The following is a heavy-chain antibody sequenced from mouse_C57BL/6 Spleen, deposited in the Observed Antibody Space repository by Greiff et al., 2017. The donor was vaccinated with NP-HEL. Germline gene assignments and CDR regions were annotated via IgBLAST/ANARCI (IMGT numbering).Heavy chain of an antibody. V-gene: IGHV5-4*01. CDR2: ISDGGSYT. Sequence: DVKLVESGGGLVKPGGSLKLSCAASGFTFSSYAMSWVRQTPEKRLEWVATISDGGSYTYYPDNVKGRFNISRDNAKNNLYLQMSHLKSEDTAMYYCARDRGDYWGQGTTLTVSS. J-gene: IGHJ2*01. CDR1: GFTFSSYA. D-gene: IGHD3-1*01. CDR3: ARDRGDY.